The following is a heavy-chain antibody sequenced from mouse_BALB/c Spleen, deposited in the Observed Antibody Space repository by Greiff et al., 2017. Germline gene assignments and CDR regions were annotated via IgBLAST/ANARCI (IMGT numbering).Heavy chain of an antibody. J-gene: IGHJ4*01. Sequence: QVQLQQPGAELVKPGASVKLSCKASGYTFTSYWMHWVKQRPGQGLEWIGEINPSNGRTNYNEKFKSKATLTVDKSSSTAYMQLSSLTSEDSAVYYCASTTATAMDYWGKGTSVTVSS. V-gene: IGHV1S81*02. CDR1: GYTFTSYW. CDR2: INPSNGRT. CDR3: ASTTATAMDY. D-gene: IGHD1-2*01.